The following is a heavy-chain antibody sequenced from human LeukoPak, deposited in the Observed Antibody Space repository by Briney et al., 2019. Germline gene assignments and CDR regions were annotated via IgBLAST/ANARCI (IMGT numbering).Heavy chain of an antibody. D-gene: IGHD2-21*02. CDR1: GFTFSSYA. J-gene: IGHJ4*02. V-gene: IGHV3-30-3*01. CDR2: ISYDGSNK. CDR3: ARDCGGDCYLDY. Sequence: TGRSLRLSCAASGFTFSSYAMHWVRQAPGKGLEWVAVISYDGSNKYYADSVKGRFTISRDNSKNTLYLQMNSLRAEDTAVYYCARDCGGDCYLDYWGQGTLVTVSS.